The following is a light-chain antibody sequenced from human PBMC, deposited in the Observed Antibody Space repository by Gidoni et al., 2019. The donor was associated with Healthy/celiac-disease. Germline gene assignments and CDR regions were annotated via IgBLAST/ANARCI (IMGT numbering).Light chain of an antibody. V-gene: IGKV1-27*01. CDR2: AAS. CDR1: KGISNY. J-gene: IGKJ3*01. CDR3: QQYNSAPHT. Sequence: IQMDQTPSSLSAYVGDRVTITCRTSKGISNYLAWYQQKPVKVPKLLIYAASTLQSRLTSRFSDCGSGIDFSLLIFILQPSAVATYYCQQYNSAPHTFGRGTKVEIK.